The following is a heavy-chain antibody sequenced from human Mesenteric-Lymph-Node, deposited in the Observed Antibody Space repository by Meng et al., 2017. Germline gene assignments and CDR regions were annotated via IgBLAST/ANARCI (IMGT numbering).Heavy chain of an antibody. CDR2: IIPIFGTA. V-gene: IGHV1-69*01. CDR3: ASPPDDSSGYYPFDY. CDR1: GGTFSSYA. J-gene: IGHJ4*02. D-gene: IGHD3-22*01. Sequence: QGKLVQSGAWVKRPGSSCKVLCKASGGTFSSYAISWVRQAPGKGLEWMGGIIPIFGTANYAQKFQGRVTITADESTSTAYMELSSLRSEDTAVYYCASPPDDSSGYYPFDYWGQGTLVTVSS.